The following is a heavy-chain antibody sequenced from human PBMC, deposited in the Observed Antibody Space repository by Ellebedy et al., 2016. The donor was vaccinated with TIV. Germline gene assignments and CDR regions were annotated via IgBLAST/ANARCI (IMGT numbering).Heavy chain of an antibody. CDR1: GGSVSSGSYY. CDR3: ARDLGVSDY. D-gene: IGHD2-21*01. Sequence: SETLSLTXTVSGGSVSSGSYYWSWIRQPPGKGLEWIGYIYYSGSTNYNPSLKSRVTISVDTSKNQFSLKLSSVTAADTAVYYCARDLGVSDYWGQGTLVTVSP. V-gene: IGHV4-61*01. J-gene: IGHJ4*02. CDR2: IYYSGST.